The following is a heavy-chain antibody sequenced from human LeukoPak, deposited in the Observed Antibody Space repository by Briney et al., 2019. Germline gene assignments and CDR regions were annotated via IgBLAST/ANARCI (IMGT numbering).Heavy chain of an antibody. CDR3: ARFLGSGYSYGGDY. CDR2: IYHGGST. D-gene: IGHD5-18*01. V-gene: IGHV4-38-2*01. J-gene: IGHJ4*02. Sequence: KPSETLSLTCAVSGYSISSGYYWGWIRQPPGKGLDWIGTIYHGGSTYYNPSLKSRVTISVDTSKNQFSLKLSSVTAADMAVYYCARFLGSGYSYGGDYWGQGTLVTVSS. CDR1: GYSISSGYY.